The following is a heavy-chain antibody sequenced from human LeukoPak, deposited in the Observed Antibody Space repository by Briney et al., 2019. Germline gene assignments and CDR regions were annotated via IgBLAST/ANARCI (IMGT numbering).Heavy chain of an antibody. CDR2: IKRKTDGGTT. CDR1: GFTFSNAW. Sequence: GGSLRLSSAASGFTFSNAWMSWVRQAPGKGLEWVGRIKRKTDGGTTEYCTPMKGRFTISRDDSKNTVFLKMNSLKTEDTAVYYCTTGLSTWGQGTLVTVSS. J-gene: IGHJ5*02. D-gene: IGHD3-16*02. V-gene: IGHV3-15*01. CDR3: TTGLST.